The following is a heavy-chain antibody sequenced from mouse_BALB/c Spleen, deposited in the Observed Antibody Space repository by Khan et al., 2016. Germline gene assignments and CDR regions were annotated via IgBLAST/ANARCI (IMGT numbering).Heavy chain of an antibody. D-gene: IGHD2-4*01. CDR3: ARYPDDYDVGFAY. CDR2: IDPANGNT. CDR1: GFNIKDTY. J-gene: IGHJ3*01. Sequence: QQSGAVLVKPGASVKLSCTASGFNIKDTYMHWVKQRPEQGLEWIGRIDPANGNTKYDPKFQGKATITADTSSNTAYLQLSSLTSEDTAVYYCARYPDDYDVGFAYWGQGTLVTVSA. V-gene: IGHV14-3*02.